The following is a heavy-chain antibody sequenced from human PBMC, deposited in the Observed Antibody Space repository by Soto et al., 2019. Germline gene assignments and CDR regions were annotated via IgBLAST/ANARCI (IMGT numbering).Heavy chain of an antibody. CDR2: INAGNGNT. D-gene: IGHD2-15*01. V-gene: IGHV1-3*01. J-gene: IGHJ4*02. Sequence: ASVKLSCKASGYTFTSFAMHWVRQAPGQRLKWMGWINAGNGNTKYSQKFQGRVTITRDTSARTAYTELSSLRSEDTAVYYCGRGDSGVWCGGLSGYWGQGILVSVSS. CDR3: GRGDSGVWCGGLSGY. CDR1: GYTFTSFA.